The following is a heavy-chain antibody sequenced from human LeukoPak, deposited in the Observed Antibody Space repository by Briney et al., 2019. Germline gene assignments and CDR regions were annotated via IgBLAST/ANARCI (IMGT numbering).Heavy chain of an antibody. CDR1: GFTFSSYA. CDR2: ISGSGGST. V-gene: IGHV3-23*01. Sequence: GGSLRLSCAASGFTFSSYAMSWVRQAPGKGLEWVSAISGSGGSTCYADSVKGRFTISRDNSKNKLYLQMNSLRAEDTAVYYCAKDARYYYDSSGYYYGYWGQGTLVTVSS. J-gene: IGHJ4*02. CDR3: AKDARYYYDSSGYYYGY. D-gene: IGHD3-22*01.